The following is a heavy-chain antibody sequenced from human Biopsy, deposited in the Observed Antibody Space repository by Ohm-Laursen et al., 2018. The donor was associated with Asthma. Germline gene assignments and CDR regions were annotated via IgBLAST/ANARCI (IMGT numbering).Heavy chain of an antibody. V-gene: IGHV4-61*01. CDR3: ARAQDYYDSRGYYRSFDY. J-gene: IGHJ4*02. Sequence: SETLSLTCTVSGGSVSSGSHYWSWIRQPPGKGLEWIGYISYSGSTNYNPSLKSRVTISVDTSKNQFPLKLSSVTAADTAVYYCARAQDYYDSRGYYRSFDYWGQGTLVTVSS. D-gene: IGHD3-22*01. CDR2: ISYSGST. CDR1: GGSVSSGSHY.